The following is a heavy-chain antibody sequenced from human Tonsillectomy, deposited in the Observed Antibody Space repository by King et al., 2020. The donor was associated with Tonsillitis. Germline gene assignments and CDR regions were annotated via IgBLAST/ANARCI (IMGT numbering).Heavy chain of an antibody. CDR3: ARGYYYDYMDV. CDR2: IYSGGST. J-gene: IGHJ6*03. CDR1: GFTVSSNY. Sequence: QLVQSGGGLVQPGGSLRLSCAASGFTVSSNYMSCVRQAPGKGLEWVSVIYSGGSTYYSDSVKGRFTISRDNSKNTLYLQMNSLRAEDTAVYYCARGYYYDYMDVWGKGTTVTVSS. V-gene: IGHV3-66*01.